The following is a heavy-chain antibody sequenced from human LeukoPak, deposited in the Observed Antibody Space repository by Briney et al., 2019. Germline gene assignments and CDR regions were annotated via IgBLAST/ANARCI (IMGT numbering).Heavy chain of an antibody. J-gene: IGHJ4*02. CDR2: ISYDGSNK. CDR3: AKGLLNSSGWYLGY. CDR1: GFTFSSYG. Sequence: GGSLRLPCAASGFTFSSYGMHWVRQAPGKGLEWVAVISYDGSNKYYADSVKGRFTISRDNSKNTLYLQMNSLRAEDTAVYYCAKGLLNSSGWYLGYWGQGTLVTVSS. D-gene: IGHD6-19*01. V-gene: IGHV3-30*18.